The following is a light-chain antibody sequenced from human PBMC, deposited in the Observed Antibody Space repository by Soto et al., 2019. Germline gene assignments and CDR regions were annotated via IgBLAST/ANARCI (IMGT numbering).Light chain of an antibody. Sequence: EIVMTQSPATLSVSPGESATLSCRASQSVSSKLAWYQQKRGQGPRLLIYGASTRATGIPARFSGSGSGTEFTLTISSLQSEDFAIYYCQQYNNCPPWTFGQGTKVEIK. V-gene: IGKV3-15*01. CDR3: QQYNNCPPWT. CDR1: QSVSSK. J-gene: IGKJ1*01. CDR2: GAS.